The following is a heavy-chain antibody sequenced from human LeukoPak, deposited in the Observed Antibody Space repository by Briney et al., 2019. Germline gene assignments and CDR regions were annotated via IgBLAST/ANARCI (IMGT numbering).Heavy chain of an antibody. CDR2: INPNSGGT. J-gene: IGHJ4*02. CDR1: GYTFTGYY. V-gene: IGHV1-2*02. D-gene: IGHD3-10*01. CDR3: ARGITMVRGVKLRYYFDY. Sequence: ASVKVSCKASGYTFTGYYMHWVRQAPGQGLEWMGWINPNSGGTNYAQKFQGRVTMTRDTSISTAYMELSSLRSEDTAVYYCARGITMVRGVKLRYYFDYWGQGTLVTVSS.